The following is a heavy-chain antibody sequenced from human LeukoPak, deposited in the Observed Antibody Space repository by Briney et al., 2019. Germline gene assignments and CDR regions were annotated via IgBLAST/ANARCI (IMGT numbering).Heavy chain of an antibody. J-gene: IGHJ4*02. CDR1: GYTFTGYY. D-gene: IGHD3-10*01. V-gene: IGHV1-2*02. CDR2: INPNSGGT. CDR3: ARDLITMVRGVIMAFDY. Sequence: ASVKVSCTASGYTFTGYYMHWVRQAPGQGLGWMGWINPNSGGTNYAQKFQGRVTMTRDTSISTAYMELSRLRSDDTAVYYCARDLITMVRGVIMAFDYWGQGTLVTVSS.